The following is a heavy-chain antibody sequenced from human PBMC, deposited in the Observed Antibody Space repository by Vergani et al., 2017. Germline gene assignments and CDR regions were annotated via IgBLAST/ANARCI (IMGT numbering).Heavy chain of an antibody. V-gene: IGHV3-23*01. CDR2: ISGSGGST. Sequence: EVQLLESGGDLVQPGGSLRLSCAASGFTFNHYAMNWVRQAPGKGLEWVSGISGSGGSTYYAGSVKGRFTISRDSPKNTLSLQINSLSAGDTAVYYCAEADPRNNGYDNLYNYHTMDVGGQGTTVTVSS. D-gene: IGHD5-12*01. J-gene: IGHJ6*02. CDR1: GFTFNHYA. CDR3: AEADPRNNGYDNLYNYHTMDV.